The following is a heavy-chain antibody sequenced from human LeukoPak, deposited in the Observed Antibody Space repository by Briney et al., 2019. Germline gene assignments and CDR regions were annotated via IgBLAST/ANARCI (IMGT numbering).Heavy chain of an antibody. CDR2: IFYRGTP. CDR1: GDSISSMSYY. D-gene: IGHD6-6*01. CDR3: ARGRWWFAGRPPHYMDV. Sequence: SETLSLTCTVSGDSISSMSYYWDWIRQPPGGGLEWVASIFYRGTPYYNPCLKSRATISLDTSKNQFSLKLSSVTAADTAVYYCARGRWWFAGRPPHYMDVWGKGTTVTVSS. V-gene: IGHV4-39*07. J-gene: IGHJ6*03.